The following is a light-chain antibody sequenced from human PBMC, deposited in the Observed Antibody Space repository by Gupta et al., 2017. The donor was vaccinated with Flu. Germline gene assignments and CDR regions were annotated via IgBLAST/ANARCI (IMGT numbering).Light chain of an antibody. J-gene: IGKJ2*01. CDR3: QQYASYPPT. CDR2: EAS. V-gene: IGKV1-5*03. Sequence: GDRVTITCRASQGFSSCLAWYQQKPGKAPKILIYEASNLKSGVPSRFSGSGSGTEFTLTISSLQPDDFATYYCQQYASYPPTFGQGTKLEIK. CDR1: QGFSSC.